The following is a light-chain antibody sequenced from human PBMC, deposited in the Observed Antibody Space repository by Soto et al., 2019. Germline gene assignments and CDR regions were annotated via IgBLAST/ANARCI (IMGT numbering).Light chain of an antibody. CDR2: DSS. CDR3: QQRSNWPPYT. J-gene: IGKJ2*01. V-gene: IGKV3-11*01. Sequence: EIVLTQSPATLSLSPGERATLSCRASQSVSSYLAWYQQKPSQAPRLLIYDSSNRATGIPARFSGSESGTDFTLTISSLEPEDFAVYYCQQRSNWPPYTFGQGTKLEIK. CDR1: QSVSSY.